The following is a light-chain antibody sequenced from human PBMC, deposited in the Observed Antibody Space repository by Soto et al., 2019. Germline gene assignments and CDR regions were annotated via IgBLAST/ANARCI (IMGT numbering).Light chain of an antibody. CDR2: SAS. V-gene: IGKV1-39*01. CDR1: QSISSSF. J-gene: IGKJ1*01. Sequence: DIQMTQSPSSLSASVGDRVTMTFRASQSISSSFLNWYQQKPGKAPKLLIFSASSLQSGVPSRFSGSGSGTDSTLTISSLQPEDFATYNCQQSYSTPTWTFGQGTKVDIK. CDR3: QQSYSTPTWT.